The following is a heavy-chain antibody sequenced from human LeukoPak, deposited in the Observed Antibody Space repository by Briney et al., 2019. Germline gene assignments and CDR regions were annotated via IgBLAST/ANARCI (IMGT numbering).Heavy chain of an antibody. CDR3: AKDLHYYDSSGLVF. Sequence: GGSLRLSCAASGFTFSNYWMHWVRQAPGKGLEWVAFIRYDGSNKYYADSVKGRFTISRDNSKNTLYLQMNSLRAEDTAVYYCAKDLHYYDSSGLVFWGQGTLVTVSS. D-gene: IGHD3-22*01. J-gene: IGHJ4*02. CDR2: IRYDGSNK. V-gene: IGHV3-30*02. CDR1: GFTFSNYW.